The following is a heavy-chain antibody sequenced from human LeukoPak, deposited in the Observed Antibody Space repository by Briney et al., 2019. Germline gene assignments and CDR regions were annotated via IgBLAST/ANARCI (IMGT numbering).Heavy chain of an antibody. J-gene: IGHJ4*02. CDR1: GLPIADFA. CDR2: ISGDGVST. V-gene: IGHV3-43*02. Sequence: PGGSLRLSCVASGLPIADFAMHWVRQAPGKGLEWVSLISGDGVSTFYEDSVKGRFSISRENSKNSLSLEMNSLRTEDTAMYYCARESGKFDYWGQGTLVAVSS. CDR3: ARESGKFDY.